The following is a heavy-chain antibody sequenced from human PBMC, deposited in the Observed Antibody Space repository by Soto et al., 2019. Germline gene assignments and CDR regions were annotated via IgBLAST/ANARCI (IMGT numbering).Heavy chain of an antibody. J-gene: IGHJ4*02. CDR2: IIPVFGLT. CDR1: GGTFSTYA. V-gene: IGHV1-69*01. D-gene: IGHD1-26*01. CDR3: ARGEGYSGTFYAGFDS. Sequence: QVRLEQSGSEVKKPGSSVKVSCKAAGGTFSTYAFSWVRQAPGQGLEWVGGIIPVFGLTTYAQKFQGRVAISADESTTTVFMELTSLKSEDTAVYHCARGEGYSGTFYAGFDSWGQGALVSVSS.